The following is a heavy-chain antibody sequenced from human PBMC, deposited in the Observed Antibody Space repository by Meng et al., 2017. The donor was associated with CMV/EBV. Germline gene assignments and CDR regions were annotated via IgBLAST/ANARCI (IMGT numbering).Heavy chain of an antibody. CDR3: AREDACY. J-gene: IGHJ4*02. CDR1: GFTFSSYA. CDR2: ISYDGSNK. V-gene: IGHV3-30-3*01. Sequence: QVERVESVGGVVQPGRSLRLSCAASGFTFSSYAMHWVRQAPGKGLEWVAVISYDGSNKYYADSVKGRFTISRDNSKNTLYLQMNSLRAEDTAVYYCAREDACYWGQGTLVTVSS.